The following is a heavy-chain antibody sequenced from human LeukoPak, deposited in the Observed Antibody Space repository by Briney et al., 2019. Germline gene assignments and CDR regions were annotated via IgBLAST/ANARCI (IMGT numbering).Heavy chain of an antibody. D-gene: IGHD3-22*01. CDR1: GGSISTYH. J-gene: IGHJ3*02. V-gene: IGHV4-59*01. Sequence: PSETLSLTCTVSGGSISTYHWSWIRQPPGKALEWIGYIYYSGSTNYNPSLKSRVTISVDTSKKQFSLKLSSVTAADTAVYYCAREYYYDSSGYYPPHAFDIWGQGTMVTVSS. CDR2: IYYSGST. CDR3: AREYYYDSSGYYPPHAFDI.